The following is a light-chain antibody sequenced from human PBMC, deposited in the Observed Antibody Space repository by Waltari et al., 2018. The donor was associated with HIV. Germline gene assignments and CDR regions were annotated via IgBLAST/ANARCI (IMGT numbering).Light chain of an antibody. CDR1: SGHSSYA. Sequence: QLVLTQSPSASASLGASVKLTCTLSSGHSSYAIAWHQQQPEKGPRYLMKLKNDGSHTKGDGIPNRFSGSSSGAERYLTISSLQSEDEADYYGQTWGSGIQVFGSGTKVTVL. V-gene: IGLV4-69*01. CDR2: LKNDGSH. CDR3: QTWGSGIQV. J-gene: IGLJ1*01.